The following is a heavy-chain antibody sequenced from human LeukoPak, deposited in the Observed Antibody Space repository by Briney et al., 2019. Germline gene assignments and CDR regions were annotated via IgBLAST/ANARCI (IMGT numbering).Heavy chain of an antibody. Sequence: GGSLRLSCAASGFTFSSYSMNWVRQAPGKGLEWVSSISSSSSYIYYADSVKGRFTISRDNAKNSLYLQMNSLRAEDTAVYYCATSSSWFSNYYDSSGYYAGFDYWGQGTLVTVS. CDR3: ATSSSWFSNYYDSSGYYAGFDY. D-gene: IGHD3-22*01. CDR2: ISSSSSYI. V-gene: IGHV3-21*01. J-gene: IGHJ4*02. CDR1: GFTFSSYS.